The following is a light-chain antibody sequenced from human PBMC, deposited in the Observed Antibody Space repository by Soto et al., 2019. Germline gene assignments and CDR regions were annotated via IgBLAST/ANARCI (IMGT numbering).Light chain of an antibody. CDR3: QQYNSFPT. CDR2: KAS. CDR1: QSISSW. V-gene: IGKV1-5*03. Sequence: DIQMTQSPSTLSASVGDRVTITCRASQSISSWLAWYQQKPGKVPKILIYKASSLESGVPSRFSGSGSGTEFTLTISSLQPDDFATYYCQQYNSFPTFGQGTKVEIK. J-gene: IGKJ1*01.